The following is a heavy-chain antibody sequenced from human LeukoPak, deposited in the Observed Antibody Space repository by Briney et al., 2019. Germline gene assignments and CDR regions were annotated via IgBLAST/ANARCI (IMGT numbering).Heavy chain of an antibody. J-gene: IGHJ4*02. V-gene: IGHV3-21*01. Sequence: GGSLRLSCAASGFTLSGSNMKWVRQAPGKGLERVSSITSSSTYTYYADSVKGRFTISRDNAKNSLYLQMNSLRAEDTAVYYCVRGSPYYYDSSGFYYFDYWGQGTLVTVSS. CDR1: GFTLSGSN. CDR2: ITSSSTYT. CDR3: VRGSPYYYDSSGFYYFDY. D-gene: IGHD3-22*01.